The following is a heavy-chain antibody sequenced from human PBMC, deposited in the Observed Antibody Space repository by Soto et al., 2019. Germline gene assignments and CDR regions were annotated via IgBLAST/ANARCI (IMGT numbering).Heavy chain of an antibody. CDR2: ISYDGSNK. CDR1: GFTFSSYA. D-gene: IGHD4-17*01. CDR3: ARVQTMTTVVWAAFDI. Sequence: GGSLRLSCAASGFTFSSYAMHWVRQAPGKGLEWVAVISYDGSNKYYADSVKGRFTISRDNSKNTLYLQMNSLRAEDTAVYYCARVQTMTTVVWAAFDIWGQGTMVTVSS. J-gene: IGHJ3*02. V-gene: IGHV3-30-3*01.